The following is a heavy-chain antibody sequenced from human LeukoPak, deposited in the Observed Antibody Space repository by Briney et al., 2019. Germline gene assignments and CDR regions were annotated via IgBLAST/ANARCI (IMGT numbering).Heavy chain of an antibody. CDR3: ARDKQLVQGGGVY. J-gene: IGHJ4*02. V-gene: IGHV3-21*01. CDR2: ISSSSSYI. CDR1: GFTFSSYS. D-gene: IGHD6-6*01. Sequence: GGSLRLSCAASGFTFSSYSMNWVRQAPGKGLEWVSSISSSSSYIYYADSVKGRFTISRDNAKNSLYLQMNSLRAEDTAVYYCARDKQLVQGGGVYWGQGTLVTVS.